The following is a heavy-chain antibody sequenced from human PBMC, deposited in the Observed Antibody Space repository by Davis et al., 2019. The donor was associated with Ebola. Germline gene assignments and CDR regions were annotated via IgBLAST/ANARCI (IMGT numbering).Heavy chain of an antibody. V-gene: IGHV4-4*02. CDR3: ARVASYGDTVISTFQMDV. CDR1: GGSISSSNW. J-gene: IGHJ6*04. Sequence: MPSETLSLTCAVSGGSISSSNWWSWVRQPPGKGLEWIGEIYHSGSTNYNPSLKSRVTISVDTSKNQFSLKLSSVTAADTAVYYCARVASYGDTVISTFQMDVWGKGTTVTVSS. D-gene: IGHD4-17*01. CDR2: IYHSGST.